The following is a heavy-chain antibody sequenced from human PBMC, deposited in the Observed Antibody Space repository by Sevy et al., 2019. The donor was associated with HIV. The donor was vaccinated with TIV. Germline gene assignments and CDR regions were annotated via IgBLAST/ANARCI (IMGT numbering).Heavy chain of an antibody. CDR1: GFTFRTYA. Sequence: GGSLRLSCAASGFTFRTYAMSWVRQAPGMGLEWVSSISGSTTNTNYADSVKGRFTVSRDNSRNILSLEMNSLRRDDTAVYYCARGENNDEFFQYWGQRTLVTVSS. CDR3: ARGENNDEFFQY. CDR2: ISGSTTNT. D-gene: IGHD3-10*01. V-gene: IGHV3-23*01. J-gene: IGHJ1*01.